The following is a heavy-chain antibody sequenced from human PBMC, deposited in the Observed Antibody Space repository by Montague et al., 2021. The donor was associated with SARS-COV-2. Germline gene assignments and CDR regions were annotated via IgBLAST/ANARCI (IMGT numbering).Heavy chain of an antibody. Sequence: SETLSLTCTVSGGSISSSSYYWGWIRQPPGKGLEWIGSIYYSGSTYYNPSLKSRVTISVDTSKNQFSLKLSSVTAADTAVYYCARHASYDCSKDIYYNYYYGMDVWGQGTTVTVSS. V-gene: IGHV4-39*01. CDR2: IYYSGST. CDR3: ARHASYDCSKDIYYNYYYGMDV. J-gene: IGHJ6*02. CDR1: GGSISSSSYY. D-gene: IGHD4-11*01.